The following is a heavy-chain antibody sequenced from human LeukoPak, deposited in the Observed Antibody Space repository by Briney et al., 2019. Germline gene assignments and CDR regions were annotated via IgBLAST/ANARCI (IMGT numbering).Heavy chain of an antibody. CDR2: ISGSGGST. J-gene: IGHJ4*02. V-gene: IGHV3-23*01. D-gene: IGHD1-7*01. Sequence: GGSLRLSCAASGFTFSSYSMNWVRQAPGKGLEWVSAISGSGGSTYYADSVKGRFTISRDNSKNTLYLQMNSLRAEDTAVYYCAKGGTTIDYFDYWGQGTLVTVSS. CDR3: AKGGTTIDYFDY. CDR1: GFTFSSYS.